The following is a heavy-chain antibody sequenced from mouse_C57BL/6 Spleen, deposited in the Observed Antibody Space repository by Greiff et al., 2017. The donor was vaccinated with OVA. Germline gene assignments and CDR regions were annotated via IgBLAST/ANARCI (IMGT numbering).Heavy chain of an antibody. J-gene: IGHJ4*01. CDR3: ASEGQHYYAMDY. CDR2: INPNNGGT. Sequence: VQLQQSGPELVKPGASVKMSCKASGYTFTDYNMHWVKQSHGKSLEWIGFINPNNGGTSYNQKFKGKATLTVNKSSSTAYMELRSLTSEGSAVYYCASEGQHYYAMDYWGQGTSVTVSS. CDR1: GYTFTDYN. V-gene: IGHV1-22*01. D-gene: IGHD3-3*01.